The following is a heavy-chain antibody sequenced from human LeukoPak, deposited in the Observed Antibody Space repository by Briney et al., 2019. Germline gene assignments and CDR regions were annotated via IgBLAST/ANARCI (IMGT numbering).Heavy chain of an antibody. CDR3: ARDRSRDGYKYYFDY. D-gene: IGHD5-24*01. CDR1: GGTFSSYA. CDR2: IIPIFGIA. J-gene: IGHJ4*02. V-gene: IGHV1-69*04. Sequence: SVKVSCKASGGTFSSYAISRVRQAPGQGLEWMGRIIPIFGIANYAQKFQGRVTITADKSTSTAYMELSSLRSEDRAVHYCARDRSRDGYKYYFDYWGQGTLVTVSS.